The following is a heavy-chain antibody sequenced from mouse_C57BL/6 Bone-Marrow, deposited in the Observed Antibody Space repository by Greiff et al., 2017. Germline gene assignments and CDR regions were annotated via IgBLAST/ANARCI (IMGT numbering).Heavy chain of an antibody. Sequence: VQLQQPGAELVKPGASVKLSCKASGYTFTSYWMHWVKQRPGQGLEWIGMIHPNSGSTNYNEKFKSKATLTVDKSSSTAYMQLSSLTSEDSAVYYGARGGLRRNYYAMDYWGQGTSVTVSS. CDR2: IHPNSGST. CDR1: GYTFTSYW. D-gene: IGHD2-4*01. V-gene: IGHV1-64*01. CDR3: ARGGLRRNYYAMDY. J-gene: IGHJ4*01.